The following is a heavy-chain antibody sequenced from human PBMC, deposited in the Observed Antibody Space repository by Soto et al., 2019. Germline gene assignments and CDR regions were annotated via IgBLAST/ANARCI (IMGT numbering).Heavy chain of an antibody. Sequence: QVQLVQSGAEVKKPGASVKVSCKASGYTFTSYGISWVRQAPGQGLEWMGWISAYNGNTNYAQKLQGRVTMTTDTSTSTAYMELRSLRSDDTAVYYCARGLSYYDFWSGHPRYDAFDIWGQGTMVTVSS. V-gene: IGHV1-18*01. CDR2: ISAYNGNT. D-gene: IGHD3-3*01. CDR1: GYTFTSYG. J-gene: IGHJ3*02. CDR3: ARGLSYYDFWSGHPRYDAFDI.